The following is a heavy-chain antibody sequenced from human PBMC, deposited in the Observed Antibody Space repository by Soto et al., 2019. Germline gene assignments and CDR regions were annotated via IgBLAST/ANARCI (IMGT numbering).Heavy chain of an antibody. V-gene: IGHV4-34*01. J-gene: IGHJ4*02. Sequence: SETLSLTCAVYGGSFSCYYWSWIRQPPGKGLEWIGEINHSGSTNYNPSLKSRVTISVDTSKNQFSLKLSSVTAADTAVYYCARGPGDLGYLDYWGQGALVTVSS. D-gene: IGHD3-10*01. CDR1: GGSFSCYY. CDR2: INHSGST. CDR3: ARGPGDLGYLDY.